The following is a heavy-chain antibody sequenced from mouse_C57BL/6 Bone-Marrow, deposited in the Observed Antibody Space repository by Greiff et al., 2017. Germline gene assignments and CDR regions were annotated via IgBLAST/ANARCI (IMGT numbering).Heavy chain of an antibody. CDR2: IYPGSGST. Sequence: QVQLQQPGAELVKPGASVKMSCKASGYTFTSYWITWVKQRPGQGLEWIGDIYPGSGSTNYNEKFKSKATLTVDTSSSTAYMQLRSLTSADSAVYSCARSFDGSSYGKDYAMDYWGQGTSVTVSS. V-gene: IGHV1-55*01. CDR1: GYTFTSYW. D-gene: IGHD1-1*01. CDR3: ARSFDGSSYGKDYAMDY. J-gene: IGHJ4*01.